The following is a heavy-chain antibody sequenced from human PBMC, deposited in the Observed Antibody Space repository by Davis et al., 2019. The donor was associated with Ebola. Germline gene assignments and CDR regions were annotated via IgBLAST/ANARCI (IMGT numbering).Heavy chain of an antibody. J-gene: IGHJ4*02. CDR3: ARTTVTTLFVY. D-gene: IGHD4-17*01. CDR2: INSEGSST. V-gene: IGHV3-74*01. CDR1: GFTFSSYW. Sequence: HTAGSLRLSCAASGFTFSSYWMHWVRQAPGKGLVWVSRINSEGSSTSYADSVKGRFTISRDNAKNTLYLQMNSLRAEDTAVYYCARTTVTTLFVYWGQGTLVTVSS.